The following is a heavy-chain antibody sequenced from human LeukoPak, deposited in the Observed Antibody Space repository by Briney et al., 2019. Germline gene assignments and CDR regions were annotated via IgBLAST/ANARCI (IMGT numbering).Heavy chain of an antibody. Sequence: PSETPSLTCAVYGGSFSGYYWSWIRQPPGKGLEWIGEINHSGSTNYNPSLKSRVTISVDTSKNQFSLKLSSVTAADTAVYYCASRWGCSGGSCYSGGHNWFDPWGQGTLVTVSS. CDR2: INHSGST. CDR3: ASRWGCSGGSCYSGGHNWFDP. CDR1: GGSFSGYY. J-gene: IGHJ5*02. V-gene: IGHV4-34*01. D-gene: IGHD2-15*01.